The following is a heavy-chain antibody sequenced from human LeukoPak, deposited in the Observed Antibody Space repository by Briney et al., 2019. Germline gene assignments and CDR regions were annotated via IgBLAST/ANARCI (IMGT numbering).Heavy chain of an antibody. D-gene: IGHD6-19*01. V-gene: IGHV4-4*02. CDR3: ARSRSGWYLRGSDAFDI. CDR2: IYHSGST. Sequence: PSETLSLTCAVSGGSISSSNWWSWVRQPPGKGLEWIGEIYHSGSTNYNPSLKSRVTISVDKSKNQFSLKLSSVTAADTAVYYCARSRSGWYLRGSDAFDIWGQGTMVTVSS. CDR1: GGSISSSNW. J-gene: IGHJ3*02.